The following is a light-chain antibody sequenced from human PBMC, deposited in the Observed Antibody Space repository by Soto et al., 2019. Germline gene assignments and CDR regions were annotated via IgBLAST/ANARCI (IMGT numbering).Light chain of an antibody. CDR2: GAS. Sequence: MTQSPSSVYASVGDRVTITCRASQVLNNWLAWYQQKPGQAPRLLIYGASTRATGIPARFSGSGSGTEFTLTISSLQSEDFAVYYCQQYNNWPWTFGQGSMV. CDR1: QVLNNW. CDR3: QQYNNWPWT. J-gene: IGKJ1*01. V-gene: IGKV3-15*01.